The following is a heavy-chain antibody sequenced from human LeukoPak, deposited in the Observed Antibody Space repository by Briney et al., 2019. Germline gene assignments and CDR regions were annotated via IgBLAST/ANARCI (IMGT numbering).Heavy chain of an antibody. Sequence: GGSLRLSCVASGFTFSDYYMSWIRQAPGKGLEWISYMSSSGTTNYYADSVKGRFTISRDNSKNTLYLQMNSLRAEDTAVYYCARSPPDLLASDAFDIWGQGTMVTVSS. CDR3: ARSPPDLLASDAFDI. CDR1: GFTFSDYY. CDR2: MSSSGTTN. V-gene: IGHV3-11*04. J-gene: IGHJ3*02.